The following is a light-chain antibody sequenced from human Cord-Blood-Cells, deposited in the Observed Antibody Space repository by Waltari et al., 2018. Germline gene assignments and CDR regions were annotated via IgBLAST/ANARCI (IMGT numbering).Light chain of an antibody. J-gene: IGLJ3*02. CDR2: GKN. Sequence: SSELTQDPAVSVALGQTVRITCQGDSLRSYYASWYQQKPGQAPVLVSYGKNNRPSGIPDRFSGSSSGNPASLTITGPQAEDEADYYCNSRDSSGNHLVFGGGTKLTVL. V-gene: IGLV3-19*01. CDR1: SLRSYY. CDR3: NSRDSSGNHLV.